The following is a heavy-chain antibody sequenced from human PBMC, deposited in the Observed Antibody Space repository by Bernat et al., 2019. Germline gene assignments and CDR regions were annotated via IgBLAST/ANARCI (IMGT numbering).Heavy chain of an antibody. V-gene: IGHV3-74*01. D-gene: IGHD3-16*01. CDR2: INGDGTAT. CDR1: GFTFSNYW. Sequence: EVQLVESGGGLVQPGGSLRLSCVASGFTFSNYWMHWVRHVPAKGLVWVSRINGDGTATSYAESVKGRFAISRDNAKNTLYLQMDSLRGEDTAVYYCVRGGVDYWGQGTLVTVSS. J-gene: IGHJ4*02. CDR3: VRGGVDY.